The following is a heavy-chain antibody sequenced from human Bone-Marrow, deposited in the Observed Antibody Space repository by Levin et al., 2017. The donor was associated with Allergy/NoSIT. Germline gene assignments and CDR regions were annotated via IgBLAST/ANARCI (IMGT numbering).Heavy chain of an antibody. V-gene: IGHV3-9*01. Sequence: SLKISCATSKFMFDDYGMYWVRQASGKGLEWVSGISWNSGKTHYADSVKGRFVISRDNAKNSLYLQMNSLRTEDTALYYCVKSLNTMTIHDGFDFWGQGTMVTVSA. CDR2: ISWNSGKT. CDR3: VKSLNTMTIHDGFDF. D-gene: IGHD1/OR15-1a*01. J-gene: IGHJ3*01. CDR1: KFMFDDYG.